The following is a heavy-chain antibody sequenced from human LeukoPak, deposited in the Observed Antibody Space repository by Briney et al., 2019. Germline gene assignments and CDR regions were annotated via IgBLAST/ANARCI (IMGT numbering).Heavy chain of an antibody. CDR1: GFTFSSYG. CDR3: AKDRGELRAHSFDY. Sequence: GGSLRLSCAASGFTFSSYGMHWVRQAPGKGLEWVAVISYDGSNKYYADSVKGRFTTSRDNSKNTLYLQMNSLRAEDTAVYYCAKDRGELRAHSFDYWGQGTLVTVSS. CDR2: ISYDGSNK. D-gene: IGHD1-26*01. J-gene: IGHJ4*02. V-gene: IGHV3-30*18.